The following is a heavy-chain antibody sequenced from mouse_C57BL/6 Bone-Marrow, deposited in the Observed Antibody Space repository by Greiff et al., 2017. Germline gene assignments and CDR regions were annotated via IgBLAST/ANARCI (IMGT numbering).Heavy chain of an antibody. D-gene: IGHD2-1*01. V-gene: IGHV5-6*01. J-gene: IGHJ2*01. CDR2: ISSGGSYT. Sequence: EVKLMESGGDLVKPGGSLKLSCAASGFTFSSYGMSWVRQTPDKRLEWVATISSGGSYTYYPDSVKGRFTISSDNAKNTLYLQMSSLKSEDTAMYYCARHGVYWYFDYWGQGTTLTVSS. CDR3: ARHGVYWYFDY. CDR1: GFTFSSYG.